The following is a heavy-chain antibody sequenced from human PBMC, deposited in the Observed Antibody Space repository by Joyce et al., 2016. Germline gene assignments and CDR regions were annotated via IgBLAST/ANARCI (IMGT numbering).Heavy chain of an antibody. CDR2: VYPGDSDT. CDR3: ATHSNSSSTWSD. V-gene: IGHV5-51*01. CDR1: GYNFAKLW. D-gene: IGHD2/OR15-2a*01. Sequence: DVQLVQSGAELKRPGESLKISCKGSGYNFAKLWIGWVRQRPGKGLELMGVVYPGDSDTRYSPSFQGHITMSADKSISTAFLQWTNLKASDTGIYFCATHSNSSSTWSDWGQGTLVTVSS. J-gene: IGHJ4*02.